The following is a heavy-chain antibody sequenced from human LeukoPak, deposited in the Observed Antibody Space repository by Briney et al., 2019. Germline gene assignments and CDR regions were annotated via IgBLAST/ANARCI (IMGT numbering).Heavy chain of an antibody. V-gene: IGHV3-48*01. CDR2: ITNSGNSK. CDR1: EFTFSSYS. D-gene: IGHD2-15*01. Sequence: GGSLRLSCAASEFTFSSYSMNWVRQAPGKGLEWVSYITNSGNSKSYADSVKGRFTISRDNVKNSLYLQMNSLRAEDTAVYYCVRDVGWFQFDYWGQGTLVTVSS. J-gene: IGHJ4*02. CDR3: VRDVGWFQFDY.